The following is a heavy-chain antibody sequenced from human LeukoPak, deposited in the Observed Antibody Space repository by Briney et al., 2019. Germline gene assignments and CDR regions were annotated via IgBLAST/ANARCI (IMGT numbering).Heavy chain of an antibody. CDR2: IYYSGST. Sequence: SETLSLTCTVSGGSISSYYWSWIRQPPGKGLEWIGYIYYSGSTNYNPSLKSRVTISVDTSKSQFSLKLSSVTAADTAVYYCARGWSSSWYNYYYYMDVRGKGTTVTVSS. D-gene: IGHD6-13*01. V-gene: IGHV4-59*01. J-gene: IGHJ6*03. CDR3: ARGWSSSWYNYYYYMDV. CDR1: GGSISSYY.